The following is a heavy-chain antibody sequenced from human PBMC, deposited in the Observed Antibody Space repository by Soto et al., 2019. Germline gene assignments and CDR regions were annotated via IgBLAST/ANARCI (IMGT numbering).Heavy chain of an antibody. CDR2: ISYDGSNK. Sequence: PGGSLRLSCAASGFTFSSYGMHGVRQAPGKGLEWVAVISYDGSNKYYADSVKGRFTISRDNSKNTLYLQMNSLRAEDTAVYYCAKDYCCAARPAIYYYYYGMDVWGQGTTVTVSS. J-gene: IGHJ6*02. V-gene: IGHV3-30*18. CDR1: GFTFSSYG. CDR3: AKDYCCAARPAIYYYYYGMDV. D-gene: IGHD6-6*01.